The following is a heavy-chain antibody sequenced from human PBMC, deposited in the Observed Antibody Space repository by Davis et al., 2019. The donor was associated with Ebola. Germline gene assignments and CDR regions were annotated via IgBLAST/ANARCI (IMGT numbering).Heavy chain of an antibody. J-gene: IGHJ5*02. CDR3: ARSYGAGNWFDP. CDR2: MNPDIGNT. Sequence: AASVKVSCKASGYTFTSYDTNWVRRATGQGLDGMGWMNPDIGNTGYVQKFQGRVTMTRNTSISTAYMELSSLRSEDTAVYYCARSYGAGNWFDPWGQGTLVTVSS. CDR1: GYTFTSYD. V-gene: IGHV1-8*01. D-gene: IGHD4-17*01.